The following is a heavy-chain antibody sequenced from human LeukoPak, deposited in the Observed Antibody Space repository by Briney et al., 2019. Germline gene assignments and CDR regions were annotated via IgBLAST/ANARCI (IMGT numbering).Heavy chain of an antibody. CDR1: GFTFSSYG. D-gene: IGHD1-26*01. J-gene: IGHJ4*02. V-gene: IGHV3-30*02. Sequence: SGGSLRLSCAASGFTFSSYGMHWVRQAPGKGLEWVAFIRYDGSNKYYADSVKGRFTISRDNAKNSLYLQMNSLRAEDTAVYYCARRRDSGSLQHFDYWGQGTLVTVSS. CDR3: ARRRDSGSLQHFDY. CDR2: IRYDGSNK.